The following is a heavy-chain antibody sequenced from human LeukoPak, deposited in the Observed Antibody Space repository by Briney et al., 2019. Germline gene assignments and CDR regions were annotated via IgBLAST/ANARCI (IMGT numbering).Heavy chain of an antibody. CDR2: ISGSGGST. Sequence: PGGSLRLSCAASGFTFSNAWMSWVRQAPGKGLEWVSAISGSGGSTYYADSVKGRFTISRDNSKNTLYLQMNSLRAEDTAVYYCAKDYYDFWSGVPDYWGQGTLVTVSS. CDR1: GFTFSNAW. D-gene: IGHD3-3*01. V-gene: IGHV3-23*01. J-gene: IGHJ4*02. CDR3: AKDYYDFWSGVPDY.